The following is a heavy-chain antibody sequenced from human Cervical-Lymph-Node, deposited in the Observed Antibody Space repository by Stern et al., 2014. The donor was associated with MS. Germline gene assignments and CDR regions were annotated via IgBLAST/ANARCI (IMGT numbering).Heavy chain of an antibody. D-gene: IGHD2-21*01. Sequence: QLVQSGTEVKKPGASVRVSCKASGYTFTGYYMHWVRQAPGQGLEWMGMINPSGGSTTYAQQFQGRVTMTRDTSTSTVYMELRSLRSEDTAIYYCARDGVGNELWNWGQGTLVTVSS. CDR2: INPSGGST. CDR3: ARDGVGNELWN. CDR1: GYTFTGYY. V-gene: IGHV1-46*03. J-gene: IGHJ4*02.